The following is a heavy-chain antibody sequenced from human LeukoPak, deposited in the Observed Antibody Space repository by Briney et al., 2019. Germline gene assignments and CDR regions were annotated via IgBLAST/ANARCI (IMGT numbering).Heavy chain of an antibody. CDR2: IYTSGST. J-gene: IGHJ2*01. CDR1: GGSISSGSYY. CDR3: ARYIRYFDL. Sequence: PSETLSLTCTVSGGSISSGSYYWSWIRQPAGKGLEWIGRIYTSGSTNYNPSLKSRVTISVDTSKNQFSLKLNSVTAADTAVYYCARYIRYFDLWGRGTLVTVSS. V-gene: IGHV4-61*02.